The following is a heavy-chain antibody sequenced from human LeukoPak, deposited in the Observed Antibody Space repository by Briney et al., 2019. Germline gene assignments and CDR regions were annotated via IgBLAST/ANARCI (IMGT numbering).Heavy chain of an antibody. CDR3: AREGSSGWYDYYYYYMDV. V-gene: IGHV1-18*01. J-gene: IGHJ6*03. CDR1: GYTFTSYG. Sequence: ASVKVSCKASGYTFTSYGISWVRQAPGQGLEWMGWVSAYNGNTNYAQKLQGRVTMTTDTSTSTAYMELRSLRSDDTAVYYCAREGSSGWYDYYYYYMDVWGKGTTVTISS. CDR2: VSAYNGNT. D-gene: IGHD6-19*01.